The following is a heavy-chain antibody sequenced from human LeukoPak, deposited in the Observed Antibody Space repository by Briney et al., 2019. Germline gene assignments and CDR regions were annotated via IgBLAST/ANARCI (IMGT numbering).Heavy chain of an antibody. V-gene: IGHV3-53*01. J-gene: IGHJ4*02. D-gene: IGHD4-17*01. CDR1: GFTVSSNY. CDR2: IYSGGST. Sequence: PGGSLRLSCAASGFTVSSNYMSWVRQAPGKGLEWVSVIYSGGSTYYADSVKGRFTISRDNSKNTLYLQMNSLRGEDTAVYYCARSVPDYGDYYFDYWGQVTLVTVSS. CDR3: ARSVPDYGDYYFDY.